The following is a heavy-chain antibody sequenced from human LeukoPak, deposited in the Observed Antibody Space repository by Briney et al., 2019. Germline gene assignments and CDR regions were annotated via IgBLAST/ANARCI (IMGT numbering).Heavy chain of an antibody. J-gene: IGHJ4*02. V-gene: IGHV4-59*12. CDR2: IYYSGST. CDR3: AREPPDDSSGFDY. CDR1: GYSISSSYY. Sequence: SETLSLTCTVSGYSISSSYYWSWIRQPPGKGLEWIGYIYYSGSTNYNPSLKSRVTISVDTSKNQFSLKLSSVTAADTAVYYCAREPPDDSSGFDYWGQGTLVTVSS. D-gene: IGHD3-22*01.